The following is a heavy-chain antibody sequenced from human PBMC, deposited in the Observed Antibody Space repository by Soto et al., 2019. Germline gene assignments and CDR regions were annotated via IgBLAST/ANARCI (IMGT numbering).Heavy chain of an antibody. CDR3: VSSIAVAGYGFDY. Sequence: GASVKVSCKASGYTFTSYAMHWVRQAPGQRLEWMGRINAGNGNTKYSQKFQVRVTITRDTSASTAYMELSSLRSEDTAMYYCVSSIAVAGYGFDYWGQGTRVTVSS. CDR2: INAGNGNT. J-gene: IGHJ4*02. D-gene: IGHD6-19*01. CDR1: GYTFTSYA. V-gene: IGHV1-3*01.